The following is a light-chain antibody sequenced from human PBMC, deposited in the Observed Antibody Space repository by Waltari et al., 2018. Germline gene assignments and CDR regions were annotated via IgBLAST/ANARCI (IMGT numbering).Light chain of an antibody. V-gene: IGKV3-15*01. CDR1: QSVGSN. CDR2: GGS. CDR3: QQYNNGVT. Sequence: EIVMTQSPAPLSVFPGERAPLSCRASQSVGSNLAWYQQKPGQAPRPLIFGGSTRATGMSVRFSGSGSGIEFTLTISSLQSEDFALYYCQQYNNGVTFGGGTKVEIK. J-gene: IGKJ4*01.